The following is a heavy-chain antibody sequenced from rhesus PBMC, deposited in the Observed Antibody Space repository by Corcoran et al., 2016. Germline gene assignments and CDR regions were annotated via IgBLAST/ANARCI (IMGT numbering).Heavy chain of an antibody. CDR1: GASTSSNY. CDR3: ATSYRD. D-gene: IGHD4-29*01. V-gene: IGHV4S2*01. J-gene: IGHJ4*01. CDR2: LYESGGST. Sequence: QVQLQESGPGLVKPSETLPLTCAVSGASTSSNYWSWIRQAPGKGLECIGRLYESGGSTDYNPSLNSRVAISMDTSKNQFSLKLNSVTAADTAIYYCATSYRDWGQGLLVTVSS.